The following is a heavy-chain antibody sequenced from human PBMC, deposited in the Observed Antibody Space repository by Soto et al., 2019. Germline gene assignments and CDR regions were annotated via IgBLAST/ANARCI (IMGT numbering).Heavy chain of an antibody. CDR3: AKETSFYDSSGYLYYFDC. J-gene: IGHJ4*02. V-gene: IGHV3-23*01. CDR2: ITGSGGST. D-gene: IGHD3-22*01. CDR1: GFTFSIYP. Sequence: EVHLLESGGGLVQPGGSLRLSCAASGFTFSIYPMSWVRQAPGKGLEWVSSITGSGGSTYYADSVKGRFTISRDNSKNTLYLQMNGLRVEDTAVYYCAKETSFYDSSGYLYYFDCWGQGTLVTVSS.